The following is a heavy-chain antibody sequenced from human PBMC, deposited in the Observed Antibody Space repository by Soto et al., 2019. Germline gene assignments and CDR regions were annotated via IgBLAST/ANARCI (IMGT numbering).Heavy chain of an antibody. Sequence: SETLSLTCTVSGGSISSYYWSWIRQPPGKGLEWIGYIYYSGSTNYNPSLKSRVTISVDESKNHFTLKMTSVTVADTAVYYCARDFKAPNDAWAFDYWGQGTLVTVSS. CDR1: GGSISSYY. J-gene: IGHJ4*02. CDR2: IYYSGST. V-gene: IGHV4-59*12. D-gene: IGHD3-16*01. CDR3: ARDFKAPNDAWAFDY.